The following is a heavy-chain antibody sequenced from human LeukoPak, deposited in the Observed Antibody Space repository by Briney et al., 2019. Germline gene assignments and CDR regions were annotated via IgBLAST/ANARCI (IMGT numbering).Heavy chain of an antibody. D-gene: IGHD3-16*01. V-gene: IGHV5-51*01. J-gene: IGHJ6*02. CDR3: ARQRDVHYYYYGMDV. Sequence: GESLKISCKGSGYSFTSYWIGWVRQMPGKGLEWMGIIYPGDSDTRYSPSFQGQVTISADKSISTAYLQWSSLKASDTAMYYCARQRDVHYYYYGMDVWGQGTTVTVSS. CDR2: IYPGDSDT. CDR1: GYSFTSYW.